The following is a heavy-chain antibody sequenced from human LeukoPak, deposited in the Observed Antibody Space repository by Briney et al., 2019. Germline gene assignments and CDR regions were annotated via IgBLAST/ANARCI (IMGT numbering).Heavy chain of an antibody. Sequence: SETLSLTCAVYGGSFSGYYWSWIRQPPGKGLEWIGEINHSGSTNYNPSLKSRVTISVDTSKNQFSLELSSVTAADTAVYYCARCYYYYYMDVWGKGTTVTISS. CDR1: GGSFSGYY. J-gene: IGHJ6*03. CDR3: ARCYYYYYMDV. CDR2: INHSGST. V-gene: IGHV4-34*01.